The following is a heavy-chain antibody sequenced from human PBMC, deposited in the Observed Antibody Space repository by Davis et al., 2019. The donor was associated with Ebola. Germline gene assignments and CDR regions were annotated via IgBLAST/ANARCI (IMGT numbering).Heavy chain of an antibody. J-gene: IGHJ3*02. CDR1: GFTFSSYW. V-gene: IGHV3-74*01. CDR2: INSDGSST. D-gene: IGHD2-8*02. CDR3: VKTRSNWWNDALEI. Sequence: GESLKISCAASGFTFSSYWMHWVRQAPGKGLVWVSRINSDGSSTSYADSVKGRFTISRDNAKNTLYLQMNSLRAEDTAVYYCVKTRSNWWNDALEIWGRGTMVIVSS.